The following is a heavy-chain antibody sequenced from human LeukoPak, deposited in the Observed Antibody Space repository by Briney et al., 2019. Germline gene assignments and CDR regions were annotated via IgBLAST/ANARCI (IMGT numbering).Heavy chain of an antibody. D-gene: IGHD1-1*01. J-gene: IGHJ4*02. CDR1: GFTFSNYD. CDR2: IGTAGGT. CDR3: VRVAKERVGGVYYFDY. V-gene: IGHV3-13*01. Sequence: PGGSLRLSCAASGFTFSNYDMHWVRQATGKGLEWVSAIGTAGGTYYTGSVKGRFTIFRENAKSSLYLQMNSLRAGDTAVYYLVRVAKERVGGVYYFDYWGQGTPVTVSS.